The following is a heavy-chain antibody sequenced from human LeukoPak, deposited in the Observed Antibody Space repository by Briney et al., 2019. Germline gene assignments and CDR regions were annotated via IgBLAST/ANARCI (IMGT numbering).Heavy chain of an antibody. V-gene: IGHV5-51*01. CDR3: ARQGYCSGGSCYSDY. Sequence: GESLKISCKGSGYSFTSYWIGWVRQMPGKGLEWMGIIYPGDSDTRYSPSFQGQVAISADKSISTAYLQWSSLKASDTAIYYCARQGYCSGGSCYSDYWGQGTLVTVSS. J-gene: IGHJ4*02. CDR2: IYPGDSDT. CDR1: GYSFTSYW. D-gene: IGHD2-15*01.